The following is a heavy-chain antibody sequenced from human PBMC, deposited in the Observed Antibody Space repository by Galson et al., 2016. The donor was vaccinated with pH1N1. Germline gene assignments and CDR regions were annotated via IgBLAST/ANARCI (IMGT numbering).Heavy chain of an antibody. Sequence: SLRLPCAASGFTFRNHVMSWVRQAPGKGPEWVSVITASGDATFYGHSVKGRFTISRDNSRSTVSLQMNSLRADDTAVYYCVTRRPTTTPGVIDYWGHGTLVTVS. CDR2: ITASGDAT. J-gene: IGHJ4*01. CDR3: VTRRPTTTPGVIDY. D-gene: IGHD1-1*01. CDR1: GFTFRNHV. V-gene: IGHV3-23*01.